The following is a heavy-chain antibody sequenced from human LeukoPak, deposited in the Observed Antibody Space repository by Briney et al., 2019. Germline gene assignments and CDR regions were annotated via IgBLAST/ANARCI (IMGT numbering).Heavy chain of an antibody. CDR3: ARLGPVAAKSYLGY. Sequence: PSETLSLTCTVSGGSISSYYWSWIRQPPGKGLEWIGYIYYSGSTNYNPSLKSRVTISVDTSKNQFSLKLSSVTAADTAVYYCARLGPVAAKSYLGYWGQGTLVTVSS. CDR1: GGSISSYY. J-gene: IGHJ4*02. D-gene: IGHD2-21*02. V-gene: IGHV4-59*08. CDR2: IYYSGST.